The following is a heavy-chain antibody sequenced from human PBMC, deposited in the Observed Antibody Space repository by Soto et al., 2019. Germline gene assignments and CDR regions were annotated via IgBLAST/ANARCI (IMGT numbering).Heavy chain of an antibody. CDR2: ISSGGSP. CDR3: TLNHCAGGGCYDRDY. J-gene: IGHJ1*01. CDR1: DESVTSPGNY. D-gene: IGHD2-15*01. V-gene: IGHV4-31*11. Sequence: SETLSLTCAVSDESVTSPGNYWNWIRQRPDTGLEWIGYISSGGSPFYNPSLQSRVSLSLDTSNNLFSLTLNSVTAADTAVYYCTLNHCAGGGCYDRDYWGQGTRVTAPQ.